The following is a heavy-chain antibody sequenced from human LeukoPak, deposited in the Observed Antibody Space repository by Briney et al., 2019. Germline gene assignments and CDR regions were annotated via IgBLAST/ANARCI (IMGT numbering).Heavy chain of an antibody. Sequence: GGSLRLSCAAPGFDFSSNWMHWVRHAPGQGLVWVSRIKGDGISTNYADSVKGRFTISRDTAKNTLYLQMNSLRAEDTGVYYCAKDHYWSIDYWGRGTLVTVSS. D-gene: IGHD3-3*01. J-gene: IGHJ4*02. CDR3: AKDHYWSIDY. CDR1: GFDFSSNW. V-gene: IGHV3-74*01. CDR2: IKGDGIST.